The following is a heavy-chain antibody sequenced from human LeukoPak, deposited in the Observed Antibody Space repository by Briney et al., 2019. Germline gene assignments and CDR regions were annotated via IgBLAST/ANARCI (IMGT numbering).Heavy chain of an antibody. V-gene: IGHV3-7*01. J-gene: IGHJ4*02. D-gene: IGHD6-13*01. CDR2: IKQDGSEK. CDR1: GFTFSSYW. Sequence: GGSLRLSCEASGFTFSSYWMSWVRQAPGKGLEWVANIKQDGSEKYYVDSVKGRFTISRDNAKNSLYLQMNSLRAEDTAVYYCARGSWYPAYWGQGTLVTVSS. CDR3: ARGSWYPAY.